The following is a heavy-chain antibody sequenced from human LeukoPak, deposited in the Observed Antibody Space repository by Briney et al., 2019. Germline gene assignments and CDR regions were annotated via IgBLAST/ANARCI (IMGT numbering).Heavy chain of an antibody. J-gene: IGHJ4*02. CDR1: GFTFSSYA. Sequence: GGSLRLSCAASGFTFSSYAMSWVRQAPGKGLEWVSAISGSGGSTHYADSVKGRFIISRDNSENSLYLQMNSLRAEDTAVYYCAKEFSSVTFFDYWGQGTLVTVSS. CDR3: AKEFSSVTFFDY. CDR2: ISGSGGST. D-gene: IGHD4-17*01. V-gene: IGHV3-23*01.